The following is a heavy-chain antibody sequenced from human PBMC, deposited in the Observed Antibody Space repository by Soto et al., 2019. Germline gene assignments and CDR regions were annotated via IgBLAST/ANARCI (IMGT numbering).Heavy chain of an antibody. CDR2: IYYSGST. CDR3: ERGGVVRXYYYYYMDV. Sequence: ETLSLTCTVSGGSISSYYWSWIRQPPGKGLEWIGYIYYSGSTNYNPSLKSRVTISVDTSKNQFSLKLSSVTAADTAVYYCERGGVVRXYYYYYMDVWGKGNTVXVS. D-gene: IGHD2-21*01. V-gene: IGHV4-59*01. J-gene: IGHJ6*03. CDR1: GGSISSYY.